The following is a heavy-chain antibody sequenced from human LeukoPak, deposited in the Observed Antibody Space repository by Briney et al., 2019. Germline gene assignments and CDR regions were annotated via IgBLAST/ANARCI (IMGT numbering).Heavy chain of an antibody. Sequence: PSETLSLTCTVSGGSVSSGSYYWSWIRQPPGKGLEWIGYICYSESTNYNPSLKSRVTISVDTSKNQFSLKLSSVTAADTAVYYCARGAGDIVVVVAATPYYFDYGGQGTLVTVSS. CDR2: ICYSEST. CDR1: GGSVSSGSYY. D-gene: IGHD2-15*01. J-gene: IGHJ4*02. CDR3: ARGAGDIVVVVAATPYYFDY. V-gene: IGHV4-61*01.